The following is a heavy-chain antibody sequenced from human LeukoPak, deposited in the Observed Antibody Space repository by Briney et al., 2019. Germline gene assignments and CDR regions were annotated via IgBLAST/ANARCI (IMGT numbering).Heavy chain of an antibody. Sequence: ASVKVSCKASGYTFTGYYMHWVRQAPGQGLEWMGWINPDSGGTNYAQKFQGRVTMTRGTSISTAYMELSRLRSDDTAVYYCARLAGDYYDSSGYYYRYYFDYWGQGTLVTVSS. J-gene: IGHJ4*02. CDR3: ARLAGDYYDSSGYYYRYYFDY. D-gene: IGHD3-22*01. V-gene: IGHV1-2*02. CDR2: INPDSGGT. CDR1: GYTFTGYY.